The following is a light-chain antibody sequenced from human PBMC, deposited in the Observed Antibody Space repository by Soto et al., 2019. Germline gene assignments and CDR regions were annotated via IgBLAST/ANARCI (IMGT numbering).Light chain of an antibody. J-gene: IGKJ4*01. V-gene: IGKV3-20*01. CDR3: RQYGSSPPLT. CDR1: QSVSNNY. CDR2: DAS. Sequence: EIVLTQSPGTLSLSPGERATLSCRASQSVSNNYLAWYQQRPGQAPRLLIYDASTRATGIPARFSGSGSGTNFIPTIIRREPEDFVVYYCRQYGSSPPLTFGGGTKVDIK.